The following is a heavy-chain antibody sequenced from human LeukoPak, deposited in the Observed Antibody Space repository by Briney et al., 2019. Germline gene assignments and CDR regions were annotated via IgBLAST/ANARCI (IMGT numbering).Heavy chain of an antibody. CDR1: GFTFSSYG. J-gene: IGHJ4*02. CDR2: IRYDGSNK. CDR3: AKDWRLRAGTMILDY. Sequence: PGGSLRLSCAASGFTFSSYGMHWVRQAPGKGLEWVAFIRYDGSNKYYADSVKGRFTISRDNSKNTLYLQMNSLRAEDTAVYYCAKDWRLRAGTMILDYWGQGTLVTVSS. V-gene: IGHV3-30*02. D-gene: IGHD6-19*01.